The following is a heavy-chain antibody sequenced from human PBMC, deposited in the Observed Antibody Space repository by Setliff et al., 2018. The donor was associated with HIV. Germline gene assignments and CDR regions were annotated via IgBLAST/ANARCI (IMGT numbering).Heavy chain of an antibody. CDR2: IYYSGST. CDR3: ARGDYYDSTGYEGLDS. CDR1: GYSISSGYY. J-gene: IGHJ4*02. D-gene: IGHD3-22*01. V-gene: IGHV4-38-2*01. Sequence: SETLSLTCAVSGYSISSGYYWAWIRQPPGKGLECIGTIYYSGSTHYNPSLKSRVTISVDTSKNQFSLKLTSVTAADTAVYYCARGDYYDSTGYEGLDSWGRGTLVTVSS.